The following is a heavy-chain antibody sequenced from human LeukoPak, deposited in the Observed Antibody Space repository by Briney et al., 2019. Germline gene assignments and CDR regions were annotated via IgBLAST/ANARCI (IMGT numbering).Heavy chain of an antibody. CDR3: ARNPSSAVAGTDY. D-gene: IGHD6-19*01. Sequence: ASVKVSCKASGGTFSSYAISWVRQAPGQGLEWMGRIIPILGIANYAQKFQGRVTITADKSTSTAYMELSSLRSEDTAVYYCARNPSSAVAGTDYWGQGTLVTVSS. CDR1: GGTFSSYA. CDR2: IIPILGIA. V-gene: IGHV1-69*04. J-gene: IGHJ4*02.